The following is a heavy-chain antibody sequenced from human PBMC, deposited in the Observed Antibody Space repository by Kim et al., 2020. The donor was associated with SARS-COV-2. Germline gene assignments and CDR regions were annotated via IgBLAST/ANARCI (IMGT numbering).Heavy chain of an antibody. CDR1: GFTFSSYA. CDR2: ISGSGGST. D-gene: IGHD3-10*01. V-gene: IGHV3-23*01. Sequence: GGSLRLSCAASGFTFSSYAMSWVRQAPGKGLEWVSAISGSGGSTYYADSVKGRFTISRDNSKNTLYLQMNSLRAEDTAVYYCAKDMGHYYGSGSYYDYWGQGTLVTVSS. J-gene: IGHJ4*02. CDR3: AKDMGHYYGSGSYYDY.